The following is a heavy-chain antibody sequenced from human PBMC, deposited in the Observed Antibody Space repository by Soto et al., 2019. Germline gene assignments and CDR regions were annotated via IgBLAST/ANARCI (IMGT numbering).Heavy chain of an antibody. CDR3: ARGRYLVSVWQQLVANYYYYGMDV. V-gene: IGHV1-69*13. Sequence: SVKVSCKASGGTFSSYAISWVRQAPGQGLEWMGGIIPIFGTANYAQKFQGRVTITADESTSTAYMELSSLRSEDTAVYYCARGRYLVSVWQQLVANYYYYGMDVWGQGTTVTVSS. D-gene: IGHD6-13*01. CDR2: IIPIFGTA. J-gene: IGHJ6*02. CDR1: GGTFSSYA.